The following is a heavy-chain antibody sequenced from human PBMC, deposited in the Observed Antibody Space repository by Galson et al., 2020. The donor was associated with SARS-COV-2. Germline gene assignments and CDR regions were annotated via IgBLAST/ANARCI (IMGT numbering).Heavy chain of an antibody. CDR3: ARRRWLTFYFDF. CDR2: IYHSGST. CDR1: GDSITSGDW. Sequence: SETLSLTCSVSGDSITSGDWWDWVRQSPGKGLEWIGEIYHSGSTNFNPSLKSRVTISVDKSKNQFFLTLSSVTGADTAVYYCARRRWLTFYFDFWGQGTLVTVSS. V-gene: IGHV4-4*02. J-gene: IGHJ4*02. D-gene: IGHD3-10*01.